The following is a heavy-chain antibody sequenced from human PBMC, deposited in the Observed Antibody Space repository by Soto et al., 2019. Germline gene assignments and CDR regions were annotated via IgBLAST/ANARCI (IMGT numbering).Heavy chain of an antibody. Sequence: GGSLRLSCAASGFTFSSYAMSWVRQAPGKGLEWVSAISGSGSSTYYADYVKGRFTIARDNSKNTLYLQMNSQRAEDTAVYYCAKIKEPGIAAVRFDYWGQGTLVTVSS. CDR3: AKIKEPGIAAVRFDY. D-gene: IGHD6-13*01. J-gene: IGHJ4*02. CDR1: GFTFSSYA. V-gene: IGHV3-23*01. CDR2: ISGSGSST.